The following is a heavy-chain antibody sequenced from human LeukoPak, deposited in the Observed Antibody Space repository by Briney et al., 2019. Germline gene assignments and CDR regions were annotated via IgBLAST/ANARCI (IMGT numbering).Heavy chain of an antibody. CDR2: INPDGSVK. Sequence: PGGSLRLSCAASGVTFSSLWMTWVRQAPGKGLEWVANINPDGSVKNYVDSMRGRFTISRDNAKNSLYLQMNSLRAEDTAAYYCARDRGYNSFDYWGQGTLVTVSS. J-gene: IGHJ4*02. CDR3: ARDRGYNSFDY. D-gene: IGHD3-10*01. CDR1: GVTFSSLW. V-gene: IGHV3-7*01.